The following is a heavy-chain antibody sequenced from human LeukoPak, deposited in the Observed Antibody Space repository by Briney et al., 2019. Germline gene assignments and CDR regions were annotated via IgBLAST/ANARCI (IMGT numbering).Heavy chain of an antibody. CDR3: VRGDYSDSSGPGY. Sequence: PGGSLRLSCAASGFTFSDYYMSWIRQAPGKGLQGVSHISSGGSARYYADSVKGRFTISRDNTKNSLYLQMNSLRAEDTAVYYCVRGDYSDSSGPGYWGQGTLVTVSS. J-gene: IGHJ4*02. D-gene: IGHD3-22*01. CDR2: ISSGGSAR. CDR1: GFTFSDYY. V-gene: IGHV3-11*01.